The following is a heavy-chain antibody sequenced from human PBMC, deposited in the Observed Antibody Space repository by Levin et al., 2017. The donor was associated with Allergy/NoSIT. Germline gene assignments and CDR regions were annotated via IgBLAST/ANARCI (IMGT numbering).Heavy chain of an antibody. J-gene: IGHJ4*02. Sequence: SETLSLTCTVSGGSISSSSYYWGWIRQPPGKGLEWIGSIYYSGSTYYNPSLKSRVTISVDTSKNQFSLKLSSVTAADTAVYYCARQSDTAMVYGIIDYWGQGTLVTVSS. CDR1: GGSISSSSYY. D-gene: IGHD5-18*01. CDR2: IYYSGST. V-gene: IGHV4-39*01. CDR3: ARQSDTAMVYGIIDY.